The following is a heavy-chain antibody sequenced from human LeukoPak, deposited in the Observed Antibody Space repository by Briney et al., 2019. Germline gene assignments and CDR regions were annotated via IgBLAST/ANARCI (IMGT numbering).Heavy chain of an antibody. V-gene: IGHV1-8*03. CDR2: MNPNSGNT. J-gene: IGHJ6*02. Sequence: ASVKVSCKASGYTFTSYDINWVRQATGQGLEWMGWMNPNSGNTGYAQKFQGRVTITADESTSTAYMEVSSLRSEDTAVYYCARDQKVGATPYFGMDVWGQGTTVTVSS. CDR3: ARDQKVGATPYFGMDV. CDR1: GYTFTSYD. D-gene: IGHD1-26*01.